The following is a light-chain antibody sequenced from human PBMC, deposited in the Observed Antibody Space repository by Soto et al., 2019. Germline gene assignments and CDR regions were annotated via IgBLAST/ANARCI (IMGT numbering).Light chain of an antibody. V-gene: IGKV1-9*01. CDR2: AAS. J-gene: IGKJ1*01. Sequence: IQLTQSPSSLSASVGDRVTITCRASQDIAIYLAWYQQKPGEAPKLLIYAASTLYGGVPSRFSGSGSGTDFALTITSLQAEDFATYYCQQYDKSPPWTFGQGTKVE. CDR3: QQYDKSPPWT. CDR1: QDIAIY.